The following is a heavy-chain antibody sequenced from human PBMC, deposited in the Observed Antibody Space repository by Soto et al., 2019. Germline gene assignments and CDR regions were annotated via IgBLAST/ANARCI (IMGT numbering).Heavy chain of an antibody. CDR3: ARQYSSSSDYYYYYYMEV. J-gene: IGHJ6*03. CDR2: ISAYNGNT. Sequence: ASVKVSCKATGYTFTSYGISWVRQAPGQGLEWMGWISAYNGNTNYAQKLQGRVTMTTDTSTSTAYMELRSLRSDDTAVYYCARQYSSSSDYYYYYYMEVWGKGTTVTVSS. CDR1: GYTFTSYG. V-gene: IGHV1-18*01. D-gene: IGHD6-6*01.